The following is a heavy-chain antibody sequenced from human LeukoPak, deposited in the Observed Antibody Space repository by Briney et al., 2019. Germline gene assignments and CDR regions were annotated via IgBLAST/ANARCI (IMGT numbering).Heavy chain of an antibody. CDR3: ARDSGVSSSFDY. Sequence: GGSLRLSCAAPGFTFSSYSMNWVRQAPGKGLKWVSSISSSSSYIYYADSVKGRFTISRDNAKNSLYLQMNSLRAEDTAVYYCARDSGVSSSFDYWGQGSLVTVSS. CDR2: ISSSSSYI. J-gene: IGHJ4*02. V-gene: IGHV3-21*01. CDR1: GFTFSSYS. D-gene: IGHD6-6*01.